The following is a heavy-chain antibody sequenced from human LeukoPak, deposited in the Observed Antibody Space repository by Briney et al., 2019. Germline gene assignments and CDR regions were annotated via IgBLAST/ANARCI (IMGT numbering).Heavy chain of an antibody. CDR1: GASVSRYY. D-gene: IGHD4-17*01. V-gene: IGHV4-59*02. CDR3: ARARDGDYGTNLDS. J-gene: IGHJ4*02. CDR2: IYDSGIT. Sequence: PSETLSLTCTVSGASVSRYYWTWIRQPPGRGLELIGYIYDSGITIYNPYLKSRVIISVDTSKSQFSLNLSSVTPADTAVYYCARARDGDYGTNLDSWGQGTLVTVSS.